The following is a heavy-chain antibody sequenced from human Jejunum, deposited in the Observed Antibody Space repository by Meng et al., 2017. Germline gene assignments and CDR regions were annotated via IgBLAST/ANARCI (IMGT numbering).Heavy chain of an antibody. Sequence: QLQLLQWGAGLLKPSETLSLTCTVYGDSFTDYYWNWIRQPPGKGLEWIGEIHHSGSTNYNPSLESRVTISRDTSKKQFSLRLSSVTAADTAVYYCASPYCGGDCYSEDGYYFDHWCQGALVTVSS. V-gene: IGHV4-34*01. CDR2: IHHSGST. D-gene: IGHD2-21*02. J-gene: IGHJ4*02. CDR1: GDSFTDYY. CDR3: ASPYCGGDCYSEDGYYFDH.